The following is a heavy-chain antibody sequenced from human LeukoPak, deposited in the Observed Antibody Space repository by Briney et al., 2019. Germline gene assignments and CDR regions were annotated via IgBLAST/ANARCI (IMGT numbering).Heavy chain of an antibody. CDR2: MNPNSGNT. D-gene: IGHD1-1*01. CDR1: GYTFTSYD. CDR3: ARRGRTTGTTKWFDP. V-gene: IGHV1-8*01. Sequence: ASVKVSCKASGYTFTSYDINWVRQAPGQGLEWMGWMNPNSGNTGYAQKFQGRVTMTRNTSISTAYMELSSLRSEDTAVYYCARRGRTTGTTKWFDPWGQGTLVTVSS. J-gene: IGHJ5*02.